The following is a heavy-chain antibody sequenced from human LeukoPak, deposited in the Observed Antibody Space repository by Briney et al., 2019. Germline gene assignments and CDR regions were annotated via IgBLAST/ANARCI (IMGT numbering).Heavy chain of an antibody. CDR2: INPNSGGT. CDR1: GGTFSSYA. D-gene: IGHD2-15*01. J-gene: IGHJ3*02. CDR3: ARDLSGCSGGSCYMDDAFDI. Sequence: GSSVKVSCKASGGTFSSYAISWVRQAPGQGLEWMGWINPNSGGTNYAQKFQGRVTMTRDTSISTAYMELSRLRSDDTAVYYCARDLSGCSGGSCYMDDAFDIWGQGTMVTVSS. V-gene: IGHV1-2*02.